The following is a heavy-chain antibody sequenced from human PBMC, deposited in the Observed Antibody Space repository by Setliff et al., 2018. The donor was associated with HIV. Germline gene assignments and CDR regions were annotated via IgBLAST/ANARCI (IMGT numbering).Heavy chain of an antibody. CDR2: IYTSGST. J-gene: IGHJ2*01. CDR1: GGSFTGYY. Sequence: SETLSLTCAIYGGSFTGYYWSWIRQPAGKGLEWIGRIYTSGSTNYNPSLKSRVTISVDTSKNQFSLKLSSVTAADTAVYYCARGLGQQLGRFWYFDLWGRGTLVTVSS. D-gene: IGHD6-13*01. CDR3: ARGLGQQLGRFWYFDL. V-gene: IGHV4-59*10.